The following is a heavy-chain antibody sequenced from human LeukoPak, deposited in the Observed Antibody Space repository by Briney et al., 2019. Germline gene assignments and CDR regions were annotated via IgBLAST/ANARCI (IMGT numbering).Heavy chain of an antibody. CDR1: GFTFSSYE. Sequence: GGSLRLSCVGSGFTFSSYEMNWVRQAPGKGLEWVSFISNSGSNRYYIDSVKGRFTISRDNPKNALYLQMNSLRPEDTALYYCARELGVCSGGSCDAYDLWGQGTMVTVSS. CDR3: ARELGVCSGGSCDAYDL. V-gene: IGHV3-48*03. D-gene: IGHD2-15*01. J-gene: IGHJ3*01. CDR2: ISNSGSNR.